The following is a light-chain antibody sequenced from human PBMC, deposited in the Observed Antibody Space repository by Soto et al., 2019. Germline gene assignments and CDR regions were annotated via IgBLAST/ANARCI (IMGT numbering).Light chain of an antibody. CDR1: SGHSNYA. Sequence: QPVLTQSPSASASLGASDKLTCTLSSGHSNYAIAWHQQQPEKGPRYLMKLNSDGSHIKGDGIPDRFSGSRSGAERYLTISSLQSEDEADYYCQTWGTGIQVFGGGTQLTVL. V-gene: IGLV4-69*01. CDR2: LNSDGSH. J-gene: IGLJ3*02. CDR3: QTWGTGIQV.